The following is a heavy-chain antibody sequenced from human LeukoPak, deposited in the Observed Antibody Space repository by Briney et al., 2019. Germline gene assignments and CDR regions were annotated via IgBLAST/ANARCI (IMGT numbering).Heavy chain of an antibody. CDR2: ISAYNGNT. CDR3: ARDDYSSSSIWFDP. CDR1: GYTFTSYG. Sequence: ASVKVSCKASGYTFTSYGISWVRQAPGQGLEWMGWISAYNGNTNYAQKLQGRVTMTTDTSTSTAYMELRSLRSDDTSVYYCARDDYSSSSIWFDPWGQGTLVTVSS. D-gene: IGHD6-6*01. J-gene: IGHJ5*02. V-gene: IGHV1-18*01.